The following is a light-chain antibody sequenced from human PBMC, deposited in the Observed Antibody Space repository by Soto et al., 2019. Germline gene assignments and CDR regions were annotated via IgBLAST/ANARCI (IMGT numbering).Light chain of an antibody. V-gene: IGKV2-30*02. Sequence: DVVMTQSPLSLPVTLGQPASLSCRSSQSLVHSDGNTYLSWYQQRPGQSPRRIIYRIYNRDSGVQDRFGGSGSGTDFTLIISGLQPEDFATYYCQQSYISQYTFGQGTKVDIK. CDR2: RIY. CDR1: QSLVHSDGNTY. CDR3: QQSYISQYT. J-gene: IGKJ2*01.